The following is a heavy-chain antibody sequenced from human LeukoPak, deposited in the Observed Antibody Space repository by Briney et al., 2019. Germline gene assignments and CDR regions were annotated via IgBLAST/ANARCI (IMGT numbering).Heavy chain of an antibody. CDR1: GFTVSSNY. V-gene: IGHV3-66*01. D-gene: IGHD2-15*01. Sequence: GGSLRLSCAASGFTVSSNYMSWVRQAPGKGLEWVSVIYSGGNTYHADSVKGRFTISRDNSKNMLYLQVNSLRVEDAAVYYCVRDIYCSGGSCIHNWGQGTLVTVSS. CDR3: VRDIYCSGGSCIHN. CDR2: IYSGGNT. J-gene: IGHJ4*02.